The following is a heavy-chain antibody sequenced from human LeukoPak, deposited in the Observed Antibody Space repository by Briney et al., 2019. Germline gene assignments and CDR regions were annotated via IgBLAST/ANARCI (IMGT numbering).Heavy chain of an antibody. V-gene: IGHV4-34*01. CDR3: ARIPDGEFDY. CDR1: GGSFSGYY. J-gene: IGHJ4*02. D-gene: IGHD4-17*01. Sequence: SETLSLTCAVYGGSFSGYYWSWIRQPPGEGLEWIGEINHSGSTNYNPSLKSRVTISVDTSKNQFSLKLSSVTAADTAVYYCARIPDGEFDYWGQGTLVTVSS. CDR2: INHSGST.